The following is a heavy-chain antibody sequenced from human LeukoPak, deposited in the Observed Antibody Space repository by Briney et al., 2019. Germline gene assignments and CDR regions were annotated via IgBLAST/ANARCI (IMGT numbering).Heavy chain of an antibody. J-gene: IGHJ5*02. CDR2: INPNSGGT. Sequence: ASVKVSCKASGYTFTGYYMHWVRQAPGQGLEWMGWINPNSGGTNYAQRFQGRVTMTRDTSISTAYMELSRLRSDDTAVYYCARDGPNIAARRIGWFDPWGQGTLVTVSS. CDR3: ARDGPNIAARRIGWFDP. V-gene: IGHV1-2*02. D-gene: IGHD6-6*01. CDR1: GYTFTGYY.